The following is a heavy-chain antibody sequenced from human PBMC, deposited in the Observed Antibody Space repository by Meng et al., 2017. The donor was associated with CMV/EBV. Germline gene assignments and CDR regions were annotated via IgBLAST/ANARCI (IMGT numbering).Heavy chain of an antibody. CDR2: INSDGSST. J-gene: IGHJ4*02. V-gene: IGHV3-74*01. D-gene: IGHD3-22*01. CDR1: GFTFSSYW. Sequence: GSLRLSCAASGFTFSSYWMHWVRQAPGKGLVWVSRINSDGSSTSYADSVKGRFTISRDNAKNTLYLQMNSLRAEDTAVYYCARGGYYYDSSGYLKGWGQGTLVTVSS. CDR3: ARGGYYYDSSGYLKG.